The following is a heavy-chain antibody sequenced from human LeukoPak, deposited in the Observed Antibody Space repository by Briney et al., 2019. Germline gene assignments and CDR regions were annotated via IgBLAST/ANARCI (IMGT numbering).Heavy chain of an antibody. Sequence: ASVKVSCKVSGHSLTALSMHWVRQAPGKGLEWMGGIDPEDGETISAQKFRGRVTMTEDTSTDTAYMELSSLRSEDTAVYYCATVAGTTWDENWFDPWGQGTLVTVFS. V-gene: IGHV1-24*01. CDR1: GHSLTALS. J-gene: IGHJ5*02. CDR3: ATVAGTTWDENWFDP. D-gene: IGHD1-7*01. CDR2: IDPEDGET.